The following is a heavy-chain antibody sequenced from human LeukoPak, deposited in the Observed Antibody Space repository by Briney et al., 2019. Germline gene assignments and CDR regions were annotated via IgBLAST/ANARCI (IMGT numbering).Heavy chain of an antibody. CDR1: GNYW. CDR2: INSDGSWT. CDR3: APQQAYSPYNWFDP. Sequence: GGSLRLSCAASGNYWMHWVRQVPGKGLVWVSHINSDGSWTSYADSVKGRFTISRDNAENTLYLQMNSLRAEDTGVYYCAPQQAYSPYNWFDPWGQGTLVTVSS. V-gene: IGHV3-74*01. D-gene: IGHD5-12*01. J-gene: IGHJ5*02.